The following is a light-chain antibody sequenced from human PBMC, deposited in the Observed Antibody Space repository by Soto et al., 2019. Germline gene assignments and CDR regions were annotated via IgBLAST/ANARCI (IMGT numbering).Light chain of an antibody. Sequence: EVGMTQSPATLSVSPGERATLSCRASQSISSNLAWYQQKLGQAPRLLIYRASTRATGIPARFSGSGSGTEFTLTISSLQSEDFALYYCHQYENWPQTFGQGTKVDIK. CDR1: QSISSN. CDR3: HQYENWPQT. V-gene: IGKV3-15*01. J-gene: IGKJ1*01. CDR2: RAS.